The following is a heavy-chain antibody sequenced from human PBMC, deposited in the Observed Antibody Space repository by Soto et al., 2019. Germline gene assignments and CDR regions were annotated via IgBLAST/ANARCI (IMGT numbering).Heavy chain of an antibody. CDR1: GGSISSYY. V-gene: IGHV4-59*01. J-gene: IGHJ3*02. CDR3: AKGGWMLFDI. Sequence: TSETLCLTCTVSGGSISSYYLSWIRQPPGKGLEWIGYFYYSGSTNYNPSLKSRVTISVDTSKNQFSLKLSSVTAADTAVYYCAKGGWMLFDILGQGTMVTVSS. CDR2: FYYSGST. D-gene: IGHD2-2*03.